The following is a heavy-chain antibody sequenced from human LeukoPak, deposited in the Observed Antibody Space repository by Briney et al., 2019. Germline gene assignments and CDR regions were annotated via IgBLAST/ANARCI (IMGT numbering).Heavy chain of an antibody. Sequence: SETLSLTCTVSGGSISSSSYYWGWIRQPPGKGLEWIGYIYYSGSTNYNPSLKSRVTISVDTSKNQFSLKLSSVTAADTAVYYCARGKWDYGGNSERGMDVWGQGTTVTVSS. V-gene: IGHV4-61*05. J-gene: IGHJ6*02. CDR1: GGSISSSSYY. CDR2: IYYSGST. D-gene: IGHD4-23*01. CDR3: ARGKWDYGGNSERGMDV.